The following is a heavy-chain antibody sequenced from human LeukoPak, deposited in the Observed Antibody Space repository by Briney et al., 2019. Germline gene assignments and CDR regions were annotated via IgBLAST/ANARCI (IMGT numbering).Heavy chain of an antibody. CDR1: GYTFTSYG. D-gene: IGHD3-9*01. Sequence: GASVKVSCKAPGYTFTSYGISWVRQAPGQGLEWMGWISAYNGNTNYAQKLQGRVTMTTDTSTSTAYMELRSLRSDDTAVYYCARDGDYDILTGPEGYWGQGTLVTVSS. CDR2: ISAYNGNT. J-gene: IGHJ4*02. CDR3: ARDGDYDILTGPEGY. V-gene: IGHV1-18*01.